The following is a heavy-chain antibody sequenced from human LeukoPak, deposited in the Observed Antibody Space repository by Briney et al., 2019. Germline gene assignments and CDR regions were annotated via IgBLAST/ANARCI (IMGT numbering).Heavy chain of an antibody. V-gene: IGHV3-21*01. CDR1: GFTFSSYS. CDR3: ARGLSSGWYPDWFDP. J-gene: IGHJ5*02. CDR2: ISSSSSYI. Sequence: GGSLRLSCAASGFTFSSYSMTWVRQAPGKGLEWVSSISSSSSYIYYADSVKGRFTISRDNAKNSLYLQMNSLRAEDTAVYYCARGLSSGWYPDWFDPWGQGTLVTVSS. D-gene: IGHD6-13*01.